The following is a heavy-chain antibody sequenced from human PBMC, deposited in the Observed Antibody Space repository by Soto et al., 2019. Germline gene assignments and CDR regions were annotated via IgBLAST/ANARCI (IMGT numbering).Heavy chain of an antibody. V-gene: IGHV4-59*12. CDR3: ARDFYSSGWQN. D-gene: IGHD6-19*01. J-gene: IGHJ4*02. Sequence: SETLSLTCSVSGDSSSTFYWGWIRQPPGKGLEWIGYINYSGRTNHNPSLKSRVTISVDTSKNQFSLKLSSVTAADTAVYYCARDFYSSGWQNWGQGTLXTVSS. CDR1: GDSSSTFY. CDR2: INYSGRT.